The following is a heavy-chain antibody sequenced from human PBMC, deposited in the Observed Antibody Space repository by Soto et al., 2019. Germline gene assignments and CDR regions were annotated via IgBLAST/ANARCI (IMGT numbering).Heavy chain of an antibody. J-gene: IGHJ4*02. CDR3: ARTLRGRGVKYFDD. CDR1: GDSVSNDSVA. D-gene: IGHD3-10*01. V-gene: IGHV6-1*01. Sequence: SQTLSLTCAISGDSVSNDSVAWNWVRQSPSRGLEWLGRTYYRSKWHYDYAPSVRSRITINPDTSKNHFSLQLNSVSPEDAAVYYCARTLRGRGVKYFDDWGQGTLVTVSS. CDR2: TYYRSKWHY.